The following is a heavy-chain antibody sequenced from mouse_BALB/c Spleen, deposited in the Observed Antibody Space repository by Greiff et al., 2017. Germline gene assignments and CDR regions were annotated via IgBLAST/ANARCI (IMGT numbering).Heavy chain of an antibody. CDR2: IYPGDGDT. J-gene: IGHJ3*01. Sequence: QVQLQQSGAELVRPGSSVKISCKASGYAFSSYWMNWVKQRPGQGLEWIGQIYPGDGDTNYNGKFKGKATLTVDKSSSTAYMQLSSLTSEDSAVYYCARSLDSSGSAWFAYWGQGTLVTVSA. V-gene: IGHV1-80*01. CDR1: GYAFSSYW. CDR3: ARSLDSSGSAWFAY. D-gene: IGHD3-2*01.